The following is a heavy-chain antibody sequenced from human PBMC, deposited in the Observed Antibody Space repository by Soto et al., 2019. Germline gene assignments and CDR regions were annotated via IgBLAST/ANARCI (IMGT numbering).Heavy chain of an antibody. Sequence: QRVESGGGLVKPGGSLRLSCAASGVTFTDAWMNWVRQAPGKGLEWVVRIKNKSQGGTADYAAPVKGRFAISRDDSKNTPYLEMNSPETDDTGLSHCATEREGSVKLSRRRQPCAFDVWGLGTKGTVAS. CDR1: GVTFTDAW. V-gene: IGHV3-15*07. CDR3: ATEREGSVKLSRRRQPCAFDV. CDR2: IKNKSQGGTA. D-gene: IGHD1-1*01. J-gene: IGHJ3*01.